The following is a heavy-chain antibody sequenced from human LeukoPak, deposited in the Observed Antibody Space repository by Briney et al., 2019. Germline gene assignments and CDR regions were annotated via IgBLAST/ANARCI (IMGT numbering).Heavy chain of an antibody. V-gene: IGHV3-21*01. J-gene: IGHJ4*02. D-gene: IGHD3-22*01. CDR1: GFTFSSYS. CDR2: ISSSNSYI. Sequence: PGGSLRLSCAASGFTFSSYSMNWVRQAPGKGLEWVSSISSSNSYIYYADSVKGRFTISRDSAKNSLFLQMNSLRAEDTAVYYCARVLGRYYDSLDYWGQGTLVTVSS. CDR3: ARVLGRYYDSLDY.